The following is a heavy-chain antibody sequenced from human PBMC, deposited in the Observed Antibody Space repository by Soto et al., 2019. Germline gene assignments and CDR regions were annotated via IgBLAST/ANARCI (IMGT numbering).Heavy chain of an antibody. CDR2: IYWDDDQ. CDR1: GFSLSTEGVA. CDR3: AHRDRASGGLFDY. Sequence: QITMKESGPPLVKPTQTLTLTCSFSGFSLSTEGVAVGWIRQSPGKALEWLSVIYWDDDQRSSKSLRSRLTIAKDTSKIQVVLTLTNMEPLDTGMYYCAHRDRASGGLFDYWGQGILVTVSS. V-gene: IGHV2-5*02. J-gene: IGHJ4*02. D-gene: IGHD3-10*01.